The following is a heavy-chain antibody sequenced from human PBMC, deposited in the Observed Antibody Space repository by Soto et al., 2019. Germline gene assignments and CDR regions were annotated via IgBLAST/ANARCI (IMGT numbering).Heavy chain of an antibody. CDR3: ARSYNAELEGFYSDFWSGYLDV. J-gene: IGHJ6*03. CDR1: GFTFSDHY. CDR2: ISGSGTTT. V-gene: IGHV3-11*01. Sequence: QVQLVESGGGLVNPGGSLRLSCAASGFTFSDHYMSWIRQAPGKGLEWISDISGSGTTTYYAVSVKGRFTISRDNAKNSMYLQRNRLRAEDTAVYYCARSYNAELEGFYSDFWSGYLDVWGKGTRVTVSS. D-gene: IGHD3-3*01.